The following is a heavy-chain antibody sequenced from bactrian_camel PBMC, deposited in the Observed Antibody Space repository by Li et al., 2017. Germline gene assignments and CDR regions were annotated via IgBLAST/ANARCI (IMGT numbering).Heavy chain of an antibody. CDR2: IYTEDARR. CDR3: AAMLCYENGWLEGAFTADFQY. Sequence: HVQLVESGGGSVQAGGSLRLACAAATDTATLYCMAWFRQAPDKEREALAGIYTEDARRYYSDTPDSVKGRFFTSKDNGKNSLDLEMNNLKPEDSATYTCAAMLCYENGWLEGAFTADFQYWGQGTQVTVS. D-gene: IGHD3*01. J-gene: IGHJ4*01. CDR1: TDTATLYC. V-gene: IGHV3S1*01.